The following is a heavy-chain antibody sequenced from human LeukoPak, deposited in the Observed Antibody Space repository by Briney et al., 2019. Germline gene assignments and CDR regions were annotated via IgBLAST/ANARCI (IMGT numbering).Heavy chain of an antibody. CDR3: ARDIPRIAVAVGSF. J-gene: IGHJ4*02. CDR1: GFTFSSYG. V-gene: IGHV3-30*03. D-gene: IGHD6-19*01. CDR2: ISYDGSNK. Sequence: GGSLRLSCAASGFTFSSYGMHCVRQAPGKGLEWVAVISYDGSNKYYADSVKGRFTISRDNSKNTLYLQMNSLRAEDTAVYYCARDIPRIAVAVGSFWGQGTLVTVSS.